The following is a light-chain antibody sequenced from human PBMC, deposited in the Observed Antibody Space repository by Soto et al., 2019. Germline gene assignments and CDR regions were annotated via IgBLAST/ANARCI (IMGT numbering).Light chain of an antibody. CDR3: QKYRSWT. V-gene: IGKV1-27*01. CDR2: AAS. J-gene: IGKJ1*01. CDR1: QGISND. Sequence: DIQMTQSPPSLSASVGDRVTITCRASQGISNDLVWYQQKPGKVPKLLIYAASTLQSGVPSRVSGSGSGTDFTLTISSLQPEDVATYYCQKYRSWTCGQGTKVEIK.